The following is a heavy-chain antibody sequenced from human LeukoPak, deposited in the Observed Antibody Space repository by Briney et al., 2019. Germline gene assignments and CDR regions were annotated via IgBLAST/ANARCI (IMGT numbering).Heavy chain of an antibody. D-gene: IGHD2-8*01. CDR3: ARGHVGSYAYYYYYGMDV. V-gene: IGHV4-39*01. CDR2: IYNSGTT. Sequence: KPSETLSLTCAVSGGSIRNSSFYWGWIRQPPGKGLEWIASIYNSGTTYYNPSIKSRITIFVDMSKNQVSLKLRSVTAADTAVYYCARGHVGSYAYYYYYGMDVWGQGTTVTVSS. J-gene: IGHJ6*02. CDR1: GGSIRNSSFY.